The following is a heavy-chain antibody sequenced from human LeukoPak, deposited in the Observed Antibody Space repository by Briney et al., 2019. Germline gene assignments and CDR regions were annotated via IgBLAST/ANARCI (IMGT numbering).Heavy chain of an antibody. CDR1: GFTFSSYE. V-gene: IGHV3-48*03. CDR3: ARDLKTGYSSGWYRNWFDP. Sequence: PGGSLRLSCAASGFTFSSYEMNWVRQAPGKGLEGFSYISSSGSTIYYADSVKGRFTISRDNAKHSLSLQMNSLRAEDTAVYYCARDLKTGYSSGWYRNWFDPWGQGTLVTVSS. D-gene: IGHD6-19*01. J-gene: IGHJ5*02. CDR2: ISSSGSTI.